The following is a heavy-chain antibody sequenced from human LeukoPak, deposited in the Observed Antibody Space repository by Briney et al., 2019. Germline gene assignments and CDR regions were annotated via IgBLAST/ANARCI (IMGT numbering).Heavy chain of an antibody. CDR2: IKYDGSEK. CDR1: GFSFRSYW. J-gene: IGHJ4*02. CDR3: ARDHSSGWFDY. Sequence: PGGSLRLSCVASGFSFRSYWMNWVRQAPGKGLEWVASIKYDGSEKYCVDSVEGRFTISRDNAKNSLYLQMNSLRAEDTAVYYCARDHSSGWFDYWGQGTLVTVSS. V-gene: IGHV3-7*01. D-gene: IGHD6-19*01.